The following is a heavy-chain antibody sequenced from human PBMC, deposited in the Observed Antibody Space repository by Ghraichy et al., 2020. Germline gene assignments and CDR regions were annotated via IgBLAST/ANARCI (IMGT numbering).Heavy chain of an antibody. CDR3: ARAGYTMSIYYYDSSGYYYGDAFDI. J-gene: IGHJ3*02. V-gene: IGHV4-4*02. D-gene: IGHD3-22*01. CDR2: IYHSGST. CDR1: GGSISSSNW. Sequence: SETLSLTCAVSGGSISSSNWWSWVRQPPGKGLEWIGEIYHSGSTNYNPSLKSRVTISLDKSKNQFSLKLSSVTAADTAVYYCARAGYTMSIYYYDSSGYYYGDAFDIWGQGTMVTVSS.